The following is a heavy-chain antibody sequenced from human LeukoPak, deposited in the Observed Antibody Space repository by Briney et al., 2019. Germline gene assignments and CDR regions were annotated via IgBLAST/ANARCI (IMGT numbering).Heavy chain of an antibody. Sequence: PRGSLRLSCAASGFTFSSYSMNWVRQAPGKGLEWVSSISSSSSYIYYADSVKGRFTISRDNAKNSLYLQMNSLRAEDTAVYYCARARYSSSPFDPWGQGTLVTVSS. CDR2: ISSSSSYI. V-gene: IGHV3-21*01. J-gene: IGHJ5*02. D-gene: IGHD6-13*01. CDR3: ARARYSSSPFDP. CDR1: GFTFSSYS.